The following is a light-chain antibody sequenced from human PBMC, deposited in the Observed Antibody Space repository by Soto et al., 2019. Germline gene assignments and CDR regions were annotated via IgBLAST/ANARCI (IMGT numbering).Light chain of an antibody. CDR3: QQSYSTPWT. CDR2: ATS. CDR1: QSISSY. Sequence: DIQMTQSPSSLSASVGDSVTITCRAGQSISSYLNWYQQKPGKAPKLLIYATSNLQSGVPSRFSGSGSGTDFSLTVSSLQPEDFATYFCQQSYSTPWTFGQGTKVEIK. V-gene: IGKV1-39*01. J-gene: IGKJ1*01.